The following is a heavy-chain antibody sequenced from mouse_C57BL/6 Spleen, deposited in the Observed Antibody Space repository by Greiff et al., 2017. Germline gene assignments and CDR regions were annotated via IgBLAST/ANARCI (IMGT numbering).Heavy chain of an antibody. CDR1: GFSLTNYG. V-gene: IGHV2-2*01. CDR2: IWSGGST. J-gene: IGHJ3*01. Sequence: VQLQQSGPGLVQPSQSLSITCTVSGFSLTNYGVHWVRQSPGKGLEWLGVIWSGGSTDCNAAFITRLSISKDNSKCHVFFKMNSLQAYDTSIYYCAREKGAYYENYGFAYWGQGTLVTVSA. CDR3: AREKGAYYENYGFAY. D-gene: IGHD2-10*01.